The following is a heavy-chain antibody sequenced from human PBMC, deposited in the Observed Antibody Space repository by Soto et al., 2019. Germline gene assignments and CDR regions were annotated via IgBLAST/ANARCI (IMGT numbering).Heavy chain of an antibody. CDR2: INHSGST. J-gene: IGHJ5*02. V-gene: IGHV4-34*01. Sequence: QVQLQQWGAGLLKPSETLSLTCAVYGGSFSGYYWSWIRQPPGKGLEWIGEINHSGSTNYNPSLKSRVTISVDTSKNQFSLKLSSVTAADTAVYYCASRPITGTGNWFDPWGQGTLVTVSS. CDR3: ASRPITGTGNWFDP. CDR1: GGSFSGYY. D-gene: IGHD1-7*01.